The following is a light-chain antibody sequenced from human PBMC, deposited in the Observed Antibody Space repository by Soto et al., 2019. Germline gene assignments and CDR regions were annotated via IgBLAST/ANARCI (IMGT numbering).Light chain of an antibody. Sequence: EIVLTQSPATLSLSPGERATLSCRASRSISSFLAWYQQKPGQAPRLLIYDTFNRATGIPARFSGSGSGTDFTLTISGLEPEDFAVYYCQQYDSSPKTFGQGTKVDIK. CDR3: QQYDSSPKT. CDR2: DTF. J-gene: IGKJ1*01. V-gene: IGKV3-11*01. CDR1: RSISSF.